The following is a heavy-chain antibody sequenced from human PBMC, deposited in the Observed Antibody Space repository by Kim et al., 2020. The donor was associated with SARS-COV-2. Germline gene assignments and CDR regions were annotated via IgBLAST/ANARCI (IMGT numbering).Heavy chain of an antibody. J-gene: IGHJ4*02. D-gene: IGHD1-26*01. CDR3: ARVRFFSGHFDY. Sequence: YVNPSLKSRVTISVDTSKNQFSLKLSSVTAADTAVYYCARVRFFSGHFDYWGQGTLVTVSS. V-gene: IGHV4-31*02.